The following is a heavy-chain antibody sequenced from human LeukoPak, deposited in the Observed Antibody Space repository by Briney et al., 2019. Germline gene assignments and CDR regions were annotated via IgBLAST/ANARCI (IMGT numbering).Heavy chain of an antibody. Sequence: ASVKVSCKASGYTFTGYYMHWVRQAPGKGLEWMGGFDPEDGETIYAQKFQGRVTMTEDTSTDTAYMELSSLRSEDTAVYYCATVKSGMGATTIDYWGQGTLVTVSS. J-gene: IGHJ4*02. V-gene: IGHV1-24*01. CDR3: ATVKSGMGATTIDY. CDR1: GYTFTGYY. CDR2: FDPEDGET. D-gene: IGHD1-26*01.